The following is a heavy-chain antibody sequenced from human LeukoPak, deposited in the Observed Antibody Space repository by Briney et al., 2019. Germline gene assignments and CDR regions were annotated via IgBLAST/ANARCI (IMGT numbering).Heavy chain of an antibody. CDR3: ARDHWGSLDY. J-gene: IGHJ4*02. V-gene: IGHV4-61*08. Sequence: SETLSLTCAVSGASVSSGGYAWSWIQLPPWKGLEWIGHNGNSNYNPSLKSRVTISLDTSKNQFSLKLTSVTAADMAIYYCARDHWGSLDYWGQGALVTVSS. CDR2: NGNS. D-gene: IGHD7-27*01. CDR1: GASVSSGGYA.